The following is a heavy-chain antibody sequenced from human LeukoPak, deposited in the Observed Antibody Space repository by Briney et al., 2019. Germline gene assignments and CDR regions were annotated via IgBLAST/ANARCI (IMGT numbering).Heavy chain of an antibody. J-gene: IGHJ4*02. CDR2: INHSGST. D-gene: IGHD3-3*01. V-gene: IGHV4-39*01. Sequence: SETLSLTCTVSGGSISSGGYYWSWIRQPPGKGLEWIGEINHSGSTNYNPSLKSRVTISVDTSKNQFSLKLSSVTAADTAVYYCARHPNYDFWSGHYHTEYYFDYWGQGTLVTVSS. CDR3: ARHPNYDFWSGHYHTEYYFDY. CDR1: GGSISSGGYY.